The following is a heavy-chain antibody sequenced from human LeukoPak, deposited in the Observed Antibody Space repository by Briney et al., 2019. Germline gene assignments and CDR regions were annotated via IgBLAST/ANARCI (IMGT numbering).Heavy chain of an antibody. CDR2: INPNSGGT. J-gene: IGHJ6*02. CDR1: GYTFTSYD. D-gene: IGHD3-9*01. Sequence: AASVKVSCKASGYTFTSYDINWVRQATGQGLEWMRWINPNSGGTNYAQKFQGWVTMTRDTSISTAYMELSRLRSDDTAVYYCARNDILTGDYGMDVWGQGTTVTVSS. V-gene: IGHV1-2*04. CDR3: ARNDILTGDYGMDV.